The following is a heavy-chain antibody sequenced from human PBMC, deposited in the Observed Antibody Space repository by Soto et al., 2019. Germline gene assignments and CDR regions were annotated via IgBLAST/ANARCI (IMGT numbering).Heavy chain of an antibody. J-gene: IGHJ3*02. CDR3: ARDQGVGGSGSTLGAFDI. D-gene: IGHD6-19*01. CDR1: GGSFSGYY. V-gene: IGHV4-34*01. CDR2: INHSGST. Sequence: AVYGGSFSGYYWSWIRQPPGKGLEWIGEINHSGSTSYNPSLKSRVTISVDTSKNQFSLKLSSVTAADTAVYYCARDQGVGGSGSTLGAFDIWGQGTMVTVSS.